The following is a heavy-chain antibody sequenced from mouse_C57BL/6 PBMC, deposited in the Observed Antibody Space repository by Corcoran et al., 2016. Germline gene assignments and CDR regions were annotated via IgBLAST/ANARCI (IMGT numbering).Heavy chain of an antibody. V-gene: IGHV1-26*01. D-gene: IGHD4-1*01. Sequence: EVQLQQSGPELVKPGASVKISCKASGYTFTDYYMNWVKQSHGKSLEWIGDINPNNGGTSYNQKFKGKATLTVDKSSSTAYMELHSLTSEDSAVYYCATGFDYWGQDTTLTVSS. J-gene: IGHJ2*01. CDR3: ATGFDY. CDR2: INPNNGGT. CDR1: GYTFTDYY.